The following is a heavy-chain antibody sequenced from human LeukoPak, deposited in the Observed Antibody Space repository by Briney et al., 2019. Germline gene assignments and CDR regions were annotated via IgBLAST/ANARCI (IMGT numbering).Heavy chain of an antibody. D-gene: IGHD3-22*01. J-gene: IGHJ4*02. CDR2: ISWNSGRI. V-gene: IGHV3-9*01. Sequence: GGSLRLSCAASGFTFDDYAMHWVRQGPGKGLEGVSGISWNSGRIVYADSVKGRFTISRDNAKNSLYLQMNSLGAEDTALYYCTKDTMYYYESTGYFDHWGQGTLVTVSS. CDR1: GFTFDDYA. CDR3: TKDTMYYYESTGYFDH.